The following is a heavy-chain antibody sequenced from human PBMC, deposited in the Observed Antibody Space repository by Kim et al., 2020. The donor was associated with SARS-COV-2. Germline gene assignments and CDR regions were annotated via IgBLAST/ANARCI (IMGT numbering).Heavy chain of an antibody. Sequence: ASVKVSCKASGYTFTGYYMHWVRQAPGQGLEWMGWINPNSGGTNYAQKFQGWVTMTRDTSISTAYMELSRLRSDDTAVYYCARDSNPLRYFLRGPGSHNMDVWGQGTTVTVSS. CDR3: ARDSNPLRYFLRGPGSHNMDV. J-gene: IGHJ6*02. D-gene: IGHD3-9*01. CDR2: INPNSGGT. CDR1: GYTFTGYY. V-gene: IGHV1-2*04.